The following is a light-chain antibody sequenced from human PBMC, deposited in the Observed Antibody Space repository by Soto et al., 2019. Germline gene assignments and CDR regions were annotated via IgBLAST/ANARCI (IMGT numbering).Light chain of an antibody. CDR2: SAS. V-gene: IGKV1-12*01. CDR1: QGIGKW. J-gene: IGKJ4*01. Sequence: DIQMTQFPSSVSASVGDRVTLTGRASQGIGKWLAWYQQKPGKAPELLIYSASTLQSGVPSRFGGSGSGTELTLTISSLQPEDFPTYFCQQCDSFLHTLGGRTKVDI. CDR3: QQCDSFLHT.